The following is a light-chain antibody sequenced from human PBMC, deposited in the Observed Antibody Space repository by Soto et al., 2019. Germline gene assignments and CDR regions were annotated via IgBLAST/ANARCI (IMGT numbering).Light chain of an antibody. Sequence: QSALNQPASVSGSPGQSITISCTGTNSDVGSYNLVSWYQQHPGKAPKLIIYEVNKRPSGVSNRFSGSKSGTTASLTLSGLQADDEADYYCCSFAGTNTYWVFGGGTKLTVL. CDR3: CSFAGTNTYWV. J-gene: IGLJ3*02. V-gene: IGLV2-23*02. CDR1: NSDVGSYNL. CDR2: EVN.